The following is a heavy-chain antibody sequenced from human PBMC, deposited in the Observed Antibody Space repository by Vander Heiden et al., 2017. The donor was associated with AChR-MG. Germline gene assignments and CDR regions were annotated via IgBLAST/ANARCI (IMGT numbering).Heavy chain of an antibody. CDR3: ARDEYYYYYMDV. Sequence: VLLGESRGGVGQPGTWPRPTRGESGSPFGSYGMHWVRQAPGKGLEWMAVIWYDGSNKYYADSVKGRFTISRDNSKNTLYLQMNSLRAEDTAVYYCARDEYYYYYMDVWGKGTTVTVSS. V-gene: IGHV3-33*01. CDR1: GSPFGSYG. CDR2: IWYDGSNK. J-gene: IGHJ6*03.